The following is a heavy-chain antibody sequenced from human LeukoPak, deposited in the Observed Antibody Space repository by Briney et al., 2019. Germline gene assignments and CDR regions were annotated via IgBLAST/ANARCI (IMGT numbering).Heavy chain of an antibody. CDR2: ISSGSGTI. CDR3: AKSSLLHYYYYMDV. Sequence: GGSLRLSCAASGFTFSSYSMNWVRQAPGMRLEWVSYISSGSGTIYYADSVKGRFTISRDNAKNSLYLQMNSLRAEDTAVYYCAKSSLLHYYYYMDVWGKGTTVTVSS. CDR1: GFTFSSYS. D-gene: IGHD3-22*01. V-gene: IGHV3-48*01. J-gene: IGHJ6*03.